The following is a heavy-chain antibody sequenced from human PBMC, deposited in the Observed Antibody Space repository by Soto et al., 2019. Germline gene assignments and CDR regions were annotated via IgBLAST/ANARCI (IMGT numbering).Heavy chain of an antibody. J-gene: IGHJ2*01. D-gene: IGHD6-13*01. V-gene: IGHV4-39*01. CDR3: ARHCGSSWSPYWYFDL. CDR1: GGSISSSSYY. CDR2: IYYSGST. Sequence: SETLSLTCTVSGGSISSSSYYWGWIRQPPGKGLEWIGSIYYSGSTYYNPSLKSRVTISVDTSKNQFSLKLSSVPAADTAVYYCARHCGSSWSPYWYFDLWGRGTLVTVSS.